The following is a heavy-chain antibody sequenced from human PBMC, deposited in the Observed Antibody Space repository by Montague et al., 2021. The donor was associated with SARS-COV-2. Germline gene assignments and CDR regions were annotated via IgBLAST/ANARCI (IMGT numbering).Heavy chain of an antibody. CDR3: ARDAWGGGLHDAFDI. Sequence: SETLSLTCTVSGGSISSYYWSWIRQPPGKGLEWIGYIYYSGSTNYNPSLKSRVTISVDTSKNQFSLKLSSVTAADTAVYYCARDAWGGGLHDAFDIWGQGTMVTVSS. J-gene: IGHJ3*02. V-gene: IGHV4-59*01. CDR2: IYYSGST. D-gene: IGHD3-16*01. CDR1: GGSISSYY.